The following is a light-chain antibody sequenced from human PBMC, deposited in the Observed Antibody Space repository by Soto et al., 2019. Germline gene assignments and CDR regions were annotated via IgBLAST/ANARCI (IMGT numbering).Light chain of an antibody. CDR2: DVS. CDR1: SSDVGGYNY. Sequence: QSALTQPASVSGFPGQSITISCTGTSSDVGGYNYVSWYQQHPGKAPKVIIYDVSNRPSGVSNRFSGSKSGNTASLTISGLQPEDEADYYCSSYTSSSTLVFGGGTKLTVL. V-gene: IGLV2-14*01. J-gene: IGLJ2*01. CDR3: SSYTSSSTLV.